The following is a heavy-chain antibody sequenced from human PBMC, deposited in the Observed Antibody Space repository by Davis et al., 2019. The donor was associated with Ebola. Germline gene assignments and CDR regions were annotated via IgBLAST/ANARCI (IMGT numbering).Heavy chain of an antibody. CDR1: GGTFNTFA. J-gene: IGHJ6*04. CDR3: ARSRGFCSNGACHSDYYYGMDV. D-gene: IGHD2-8*01. V-gene: IGHV1-69*13. CDR2: IVPFFGSP. Sequence: SVKVSCKTSGGTFNTFAINWVRQAPGQGLEWIGGIVPFFGSPNFAERFQGRVTITADDSTKTVYMELRTLRSGDSALYYCARSRGFCSNGACHSDYYYGMDVWGEGTTVMVTS.